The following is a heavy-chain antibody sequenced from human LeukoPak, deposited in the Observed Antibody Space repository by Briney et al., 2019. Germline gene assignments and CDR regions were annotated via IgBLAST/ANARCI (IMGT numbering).Heavy chain of an antibody. J-gene: IGHJ4*02. CDR1: GFTFSSYA. CDR3: AKRYCSSTSCYTDY. V-gene: IGHV3-23*01. D-gene: IGHD2-2*02. Sequence: PGGSLRLSCAASGFTFSSYAMSWVRQAPGKGLEWVSAISGSGGSTYYADSVKGRFTISRDNSKNTLYLQMNSLRAEDTAVYYCAKRYCSSTSCYTDYWGQGTLVTVPS. CDR2: ISGSGGST.